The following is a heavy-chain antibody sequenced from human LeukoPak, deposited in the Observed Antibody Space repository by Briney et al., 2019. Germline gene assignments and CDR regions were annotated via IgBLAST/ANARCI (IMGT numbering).Heavy chain of an antibody. J-gene: IGHJ4*02. CDR1: GGSISSSSYY. CDR2: IYYSGST. Sequence: SETLSLTCTVSGGSISSSSYYWGWLRQPPGTGLEWIGSIYYSGSTYYNPSLKSRVTLSVDTSKNQFSLKLSSVTAADTAVYYYAGPTPSAGYSSGAFDYWGQGTLVTVSS. D-gene: IGHD6-19*01. CDR3: AGPTPSAGYSSGAFDY. V-gene: IGHV4-39*01.